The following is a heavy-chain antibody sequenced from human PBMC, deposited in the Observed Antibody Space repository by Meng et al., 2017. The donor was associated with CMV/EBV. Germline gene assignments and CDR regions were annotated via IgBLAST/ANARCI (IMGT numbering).Heavy chain of an antibody. CDR1: GFTFSSHI. D-gene: IGHD4-17*01. CDR3: ARDERESGRFTVTLRSYYYGMDV. J-gene: IGHJ6*02. CDR2: ISSSSSTI. V-gene: IGHV3-48*04. Sequence: GGSLRLSCSASGFTFSSHIMNWVRQAPGEGMVWVSYISSSSSTIYDGDSVKGRFTNSRDNAKNSLYLQMNSLRAEDTAVYYCARDERESGRFTVTLRSYYYGMDVWGQGTTVTVSS.